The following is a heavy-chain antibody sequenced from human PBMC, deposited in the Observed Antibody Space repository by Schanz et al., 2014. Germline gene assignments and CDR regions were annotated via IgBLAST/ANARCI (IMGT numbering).Heavy chain of an antibody. D-gene: IGHD6-13*01. CDR1: EYTFTRHY. J-gene: IGHJ6*02. CDR2: IHSTGGTT. CDR3: ARDGHSSIWDSYYFYGLDV. V-gene: IGHV1-46*01. Sequence: QVQWVQYGADVKKPGTAVKVSCKASEYTFTRHYMHWVRQAPGQGLEWMGIIHSTGGTTSHAQKFQGRVTMTRDTSTSTVYMELSRLTSDDTALYYCARDGHSSIWDSYYFYGLDVWGQGTTVTVSS.